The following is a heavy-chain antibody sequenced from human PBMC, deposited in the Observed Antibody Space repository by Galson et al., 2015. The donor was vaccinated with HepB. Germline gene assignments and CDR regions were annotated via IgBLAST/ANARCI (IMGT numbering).Heavy chain of an antibody. V-gene: IGHV2-70*11. CDR3: ARTGGYSYGYVARYFDY. CDR1: GFSLSTSGMC. Sequence: PALVKPTQTLTLTCAFSGFSLSTSGMCVTWIRQPPGKALEWLARIDWDDDKYYSTSLKTRLTISKDTSKNQVVLTMTNMDPVDTATYYCARTGGYSYGYVARYFDYWGQGTLVTVSS. J-gene: IGHJ4*02. CDR2: IDWDDDK. D-gene: IGHD5-18*01.